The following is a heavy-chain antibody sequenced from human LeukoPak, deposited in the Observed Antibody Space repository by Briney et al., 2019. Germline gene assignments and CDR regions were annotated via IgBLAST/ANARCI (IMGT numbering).Heavy chain of an antibody. D-gene: IGHD5-12*01. Sequence: PGGSLRLSCAASGFTFSSYAMSWVRQAPGKGLEWVAVISYDGSNKYYADSVKGRFTISRDNSKNTLYLQMNSLRAEDTAVYYCAKDRLLYDYGSYFDYWGQGTLVTVSS. CDR1: GFTFSSYA. V-gene: IGHV3-30*18. CDR3: AKDRLLYDYGSYFDY. J-gene: IGHJ4*02. CDR2: ISYDGSNK.